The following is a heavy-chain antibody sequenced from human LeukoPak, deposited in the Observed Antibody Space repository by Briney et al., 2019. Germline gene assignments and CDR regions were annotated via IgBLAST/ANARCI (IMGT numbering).Heavy chain of an antibody. D-gene: IGHD6-19*01. J-gene: IGHJ4*02. CDR1: GFTFSSYG. Sequence: PGGSLRLSCAASGFTFSSYGMHWVRQAPGKGLEWVAVVSYDGSDKFYGDSVKGRFTISRDNSKNTLYLQMNSLRADDTADYYCAKDRRSGFMLLYYFDFWGQGTLVTVSS. CDR2: VSYDGSDK. CDR3: AKDRRSGFMLLYYFDF. V-gene: IGHV3-30*18.